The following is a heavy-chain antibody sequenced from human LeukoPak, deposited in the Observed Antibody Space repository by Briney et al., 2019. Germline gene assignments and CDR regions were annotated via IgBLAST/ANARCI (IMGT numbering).Heavy chain of an antibody. CDR3: ANEGSAFDI. Sequence: GGSLRLSCAASGFTFSSYAMHWVRQAPGKGLEWVAVISYDGSNKYYADSVKGRFTISRDNSKNTLYLQMNSLRAEDTAVYYCANEGSAFDIWGQGTMVTVSS. CDR2: ISYDGSNK. J-gene: IGHJ3*02. D-gene: IGHD3-10*01. CDR1: GFTFSSYA. V-gene: IGHV3-30-3*02.